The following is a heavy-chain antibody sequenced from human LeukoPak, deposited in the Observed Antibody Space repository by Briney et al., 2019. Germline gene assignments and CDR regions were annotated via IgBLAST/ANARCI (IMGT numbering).Heavy chain of an antibody. CDR2: IYYSGST. V-gene: IGHV4-31*03. D-gene: IGHD1-26*01. J-gene: IGHJ6*02. Sequence: SETLSLTCTVSGGSISSGGYYWSWIRQHPGKGLEWIGYIYYSGSTYYNPSLKSRVTISVDTSKNQFSLKLSSVTAADTAVYYCARGLSTEPYYYYGMDVWGQGTTVTVSS. CDR3: ARGLSTEPYYYYGMDV. CDR1: GGSISSGGYY.